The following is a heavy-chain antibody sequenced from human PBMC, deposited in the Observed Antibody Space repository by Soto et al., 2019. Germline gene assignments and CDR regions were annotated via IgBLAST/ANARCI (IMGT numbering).Heavy chain of an antibody. J-gene: IGHJ6*02. Sequence: QVQLVQSGAEVKKPGSSVKVSYKASRDTFSKYAFNWVRQAPGQGLEWMGWIIPIFDSRNYAEKFQGRVTITAAESTSTAYMELRSLRFEDTAVYYCARGETYLGVWGQGTTVTVSS. CDR3: ARGETYLGV. CDR1: RDTFSKYA. CDR2: IIPIFDSR. V-gene: IGHV1-69*01. D-gene: IGHD3-16*01.